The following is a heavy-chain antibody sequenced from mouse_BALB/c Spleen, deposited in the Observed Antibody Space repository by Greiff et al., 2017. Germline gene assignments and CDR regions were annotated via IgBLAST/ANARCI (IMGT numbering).Heavy chain of an antibody. CDR2: ISSGGGST. J-gene: IGHJ1*01. CDR1: GFAFSSYD. Sequence: EVHLVESGGGLVKPGGSLKLSCAASGFAFSSYDMSWVRQTPEKRLEWVAYISSGGGSTYYPDTVKGRFTISRDNAKNTLYLQMSSLKSEDTAMYYCARHGYYGSSWWYFDVWGAGTTVTVSS. V-gene: IGHV5-12-1*01. CDR3: ARHGYYGSSWWYFDV. D-gene: IGHD1-1*01.